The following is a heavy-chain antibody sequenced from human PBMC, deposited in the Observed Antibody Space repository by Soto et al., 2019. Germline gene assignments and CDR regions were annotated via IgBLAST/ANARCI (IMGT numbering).Heavy chain of an antibody. CDR3: ARDRIGYGYFGY. Sequence: QVQLVQSGAEVKKPGSSVKVSCKASGGTFSSYAISWVRQAPGQGLEWMGGIIPIFGTANYAKKFQGRVTLPADKSKSNGYMELSSLRSEDKAVYYCARDRIGYGYFGYWGQGPLV. V-gene: IGHV1-69*06. CDR1: GGTFSSYA. CDR2: IIPIFGTA. D-gene: IGHD5-12*01. J-gene: IGHJ4*02.